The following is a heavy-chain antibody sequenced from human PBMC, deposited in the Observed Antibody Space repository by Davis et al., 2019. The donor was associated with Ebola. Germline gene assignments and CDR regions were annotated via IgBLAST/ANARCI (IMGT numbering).Heavy chain of an antibody. J-gene: IGHJ1*01. CDR2: ISGSGDTT. CDR1: GFTFSSYA. Sequence: GESLKISCVASGFTFSSYAMSWVRQAPGKGLEWVSDISGSGDTTYYADSVKGRFTISRDNSKNTLYLQMNSLRAEDTAVYYCAKDVLGYYYDSSGYYAQAEYFQHWGQGTLVTVSS. V-gene: IGHV3-23*01. CDR3: AKDVLGYYYDSSGYYAQAEYFQH. D-gene: IGHD3-22*01.